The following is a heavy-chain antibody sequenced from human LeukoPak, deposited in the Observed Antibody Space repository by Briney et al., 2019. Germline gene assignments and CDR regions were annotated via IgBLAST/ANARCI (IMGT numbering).Heavy chain of an antibody. CDR1: GYTFTSYD. J-gene: IGHJ4*02. Sequence: ASVKVSCKASGYTFTSYDINWVRQATGQGLEWMGWMNPNSGNTGYAQKFQGRVTMTRNTSISTAYMELSSLRSEDTAVYYCARGGRRIVVVPAAKNSFDYWGQGTLVTVSS. CDR2: MNPNSGNT. CDR3: ARGGRRIVVVPAAKNSFDY. D-gene: IGHD2-2*01. V-gene: IGHV1-8*01.